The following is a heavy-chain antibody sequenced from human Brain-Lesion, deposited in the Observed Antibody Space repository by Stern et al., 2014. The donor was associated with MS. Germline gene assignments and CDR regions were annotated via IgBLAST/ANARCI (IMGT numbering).Heavy chain of an antibody. CDR1: GGSISSGGYY. CDR3: ARGRVVPGFQYYATDV. D-gene: IGHD2-2*01. Sequence: VQLEESGPGLVKPSQTLSLSCTVSGGSISSGGYYWSWIRQPAGKGLEWIGRIFNSGSTSSNPSLTSRVTIPIDTSKNQFSLRLNSMTAADTAVYYCARGRVVPGFQYYATDVWGQGTTVIVSS. V-gene: IGHV4-61*02. J-gene: IGHJ6*02. CDR2: IFNSGST.